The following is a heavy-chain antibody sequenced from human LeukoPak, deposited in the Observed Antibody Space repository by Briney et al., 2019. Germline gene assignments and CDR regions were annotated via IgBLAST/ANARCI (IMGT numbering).Heavy chain of an antibody. D-gene: IGHD6-19*01. CDR2: ISWNSASM. V-gene: IGHV3-9*01. CDR1: GFTFDDYA. CDR3: VKDLGSSALGPDY. Sequence: PGGSLRLSCAASGFTFDDYAMHWVRQAPGKGLEWVSRISWNSASMAYADSVKGRFIISRDNAKNSLYLQMNSLRAEDTALYYCVKDLGSSALGPDYWGPGTRVTVSS. J-gene: IGHJ4*02.